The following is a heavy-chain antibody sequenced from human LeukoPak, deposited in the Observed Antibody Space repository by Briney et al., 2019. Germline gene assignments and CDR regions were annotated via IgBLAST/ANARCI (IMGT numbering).Heavy chain of an antibody. D-gene: IGHD3-10*01. CDR3: ARDRVEGMDV. CDR1: GGSISSGGYY. V-gene: IGHV4-30-2*01. Sequence: SQTLSLTCTVSGGSISSGGYYWSWIRQPPGKGLEWIGYIYHSGSTYYNPSLKSRVTISVDRSKNQFSLKLSSVTAADTAVYYCARDRVEGMDVWGQGTTVTVSS. J-gene: IGHJ6*02. CDR2: IYHSGST.